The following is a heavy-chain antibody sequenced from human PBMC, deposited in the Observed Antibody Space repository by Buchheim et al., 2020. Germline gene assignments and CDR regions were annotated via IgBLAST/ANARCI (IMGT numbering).Heavy chain of an antibody. V-gene: IGHV3-30-3*01. D-gene: IGHD3-3*01. CDR1: GFTFSNFA. Sequence: QVQLVESGGGVVQPGRSLRLSCAASGFTFSNFAMHWVRQAPGKGLEWVAVISYDGNNKYYADSVKGRFTISRDNSNKTLYLQVSSLRAEDTAVYYCARDRDGVVIIWGFDYWGQGTL. CDR2: ISYDGNNK. CDR3: ARDRDGVVIIWGFDY. J-gene: IGHJ4*02.